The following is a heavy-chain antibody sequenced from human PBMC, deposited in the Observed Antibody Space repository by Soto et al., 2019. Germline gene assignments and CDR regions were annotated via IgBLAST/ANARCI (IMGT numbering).Heavy chain of an antibody. CDR3: ARDVHSSSWPYYYGMDV. V-gene: IGHV5-51*01. D-gene: IGHD6-13*01. CDR1: GYSFTSYW. J-gene: IGHJ6*02. Sequence: GESLKISCKGSGYSFTSYWIGWVPQMPGKGLEWMGLIYPGDSYTRYSPSFQGQVTISADKSISTAYLQWSSLKASDTAMYYCARDVHSSSWPYYYGMDVWGQGTTVTVSS. CDR2: IYPGDSYT.